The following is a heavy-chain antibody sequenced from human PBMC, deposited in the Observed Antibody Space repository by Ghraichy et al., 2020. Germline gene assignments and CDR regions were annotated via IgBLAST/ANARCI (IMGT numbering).Heavy chain of an antibody. D-gene: IGHD2-15*01. CDR1: GGSIRSGNQ. CDR2: IHYGGTT. Sequence: SETLSLTCTVSGGSIRSGNQWGWIRQPPGKGLEWIGSIHYGGTTYYNPSFRGRVIISVDTSNNRFSLKLTSVTAADTAVYYCARQPPTCSGGRCYPEIKNCFDPWGQGSLVTVSP. J-gene: IGHJ5*02. V-gene: IGHV4-39*01. CDR3: ARQPPTCSGGRCYPEIKNCFDP.